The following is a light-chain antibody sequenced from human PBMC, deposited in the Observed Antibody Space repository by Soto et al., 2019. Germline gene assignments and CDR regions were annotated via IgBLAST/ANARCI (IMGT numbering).Light chain of an antibody. CDR3: MGSYSGAHV. Sequence: QAVVTQEPSLTVSPGGTVTLTCGSSTGAVTSGHFPYWFQQKPGQAPRTLIYDTSNKYSWTPARFSGSLLGGKAALTLSGAQPEDEADYHCMGSYSGAHVFGTGTKLTV. CDR2: DTS. J-gene: IGLJ1*01. CDR1: TGAVTSGHF. V-gene: IGLV7-46*01.